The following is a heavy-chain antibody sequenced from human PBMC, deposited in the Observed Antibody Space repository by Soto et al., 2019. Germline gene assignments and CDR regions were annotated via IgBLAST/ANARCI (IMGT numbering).Heavy chain of an antibody. CDR1: GYTFTSYA. D-gene: IGHD3-10*01. CDR3: ASAEYYGSGSYLPGFDY. V-gene: IGHV1-3*01. Sequence: GASVKVSCKASGYTFTSYAMHWVRQAPGQRLEWMGWINAGNGNTKYSQKFQGRVTITRDTSASTAYMELSSLRSEDTAVYYCASAEYYGSGSYLPGFDYWGQGTLVTVS. CDR2: INAGNGNT. J-gene: IGHJ4*02.